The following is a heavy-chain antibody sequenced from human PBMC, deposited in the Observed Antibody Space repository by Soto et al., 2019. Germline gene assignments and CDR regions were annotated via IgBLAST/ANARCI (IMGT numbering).Heavy chain of an antibody. CDR1: GYTYINYH. CDR2: INTYNGMT. CDR3: AKSPRGEMATD. J-gene: IGHJ4*02. Sequence: QVQLVQSGGEVKKPGASVTVSCKASGYTYINYHITWVRQAPGQGLEWMAWINTYNGMTDYAQRFQGRVTMTRDTSTSTAYMALRNLGSDNTAVYFFAKSPRGEMATDWGQGTLVTFSS. V-gene: IGHV1-18*01. D-gene: IGHD5-12*01.